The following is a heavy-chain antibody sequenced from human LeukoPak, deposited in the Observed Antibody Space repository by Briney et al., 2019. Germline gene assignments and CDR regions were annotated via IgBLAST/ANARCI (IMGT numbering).Heavy chain of an antibody. V-gene: IGHV3-7*01. CDR2: INPDGNKK. J-gene: IGHJ4*02. CDR3: ARDLAYSRLDY. Sequence: GGSLRLSCAVSGLTFSSSWMDRVRQAPGKGLEWVASINPDGNKKYSADSVKGRFTISRDNAENSLYLQMNSLRVEDTAFYYCARDLAYSRLDYWGQGMLVTVSS. CDR1: GLTFSSSW. D-gene: IGHD5-18*01.